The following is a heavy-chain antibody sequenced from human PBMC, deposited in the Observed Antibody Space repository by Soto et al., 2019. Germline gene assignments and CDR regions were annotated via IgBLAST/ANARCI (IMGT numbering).Heavy chain of an antibody. CDR3: TTNTVTKVDDY. CDR1: GFTFSNFW. J-gene: IGHJ4*02. CDR2: IKQDGSET. V-gene: IGHV3-7*03. D-gene: IGHD4-17*01. Sequence: EVQLVESGGGLVQPGGYLRLSCAVSGFTFSNFWMSWVRQAPGKGLEWLANIKQDGSETNYVDSVKGRFIISRDNAKNSLSLQMNSLRAEDTAIYYCTTNTVTKVDDYWGQGTLVTVSS.